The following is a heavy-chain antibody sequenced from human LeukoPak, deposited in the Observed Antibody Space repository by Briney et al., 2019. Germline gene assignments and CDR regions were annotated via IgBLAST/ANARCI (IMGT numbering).Heavy chain of an antibody. D-gene: IGHD3-9*01. V-gene: IGHV3-30*02. CDR2: IRYDGSNK. J-gene: IGHJ4*02. CDR1: GFTFSSYG. CDR3: AKDRHDILTGYYGYYFDY. Sequence: GGSLRLSCAASGFTFSSYGMHWVRQAPGKGLEWVAFIRYDGSNKYYADSVKGRFTIARDNSKNTLYLQMNSLRAEDTAVYYCAKDRHDILTGYYGYYFDYWGQGTLVTVSS.